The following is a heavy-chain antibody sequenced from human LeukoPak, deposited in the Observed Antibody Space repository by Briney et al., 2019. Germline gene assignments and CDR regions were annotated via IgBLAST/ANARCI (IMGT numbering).Heavy chain of an antibody. CDR1: GGSISSISYY. CDR2: IYYSGST. D-gene: IGHD3-22*01. J-gene: IGHJ4*02. CDR3: ARGYYHDSSGPALFDY. V-gene: IGHV4-39*01. Sequence: SETLSLTCTVSGGSISSISYYWGWIRQPPGKGLEWIGNIYYSGSTYYNPSLNSRVTISVDTSKNQFSLKLSSVTAAGTAVYFCARGYYHDSSGPALFDYWGQGTLVTVSS.